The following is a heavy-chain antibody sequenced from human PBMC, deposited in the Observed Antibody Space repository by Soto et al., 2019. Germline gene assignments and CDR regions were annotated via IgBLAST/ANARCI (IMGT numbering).Heavy chain of an antibody. D-gene: IGHD5-18*01. Sequence: QVQLVQSGAEVKKPGSSVKVSCKASGGTFSSYAISWVRQAPGQGLEWMGGIIPIFGTANYAQKFQGRVTITADETTSTAYMELSGLRSEDTAVYYCARLLHGYSPVFDYWGQGTLVTVSS. J-gene: IGHJ4*02. CDR1: GGTFSSYA. V-gene: IGHV1-69*12. CDR3: ARLLHGYSPVFDY. CDR2: IIPIFGTA.